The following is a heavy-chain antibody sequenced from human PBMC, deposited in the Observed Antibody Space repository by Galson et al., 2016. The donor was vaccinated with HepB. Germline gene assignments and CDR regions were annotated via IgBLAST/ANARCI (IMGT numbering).Heavy chain of an antibody. CDR2: IWYDGHTQ. CDR3: AKALCGGSCYPGAFET. CDR1: GLSVTDIY. V-gene: IGHV3-33*03. D-gene: IGHD3-22*01. J-gene: IGHJ3*01. Sequence: SLRLSCAATGLSVTDIYMTWVRQAPGKGLEWVATIWYDGHTQYYADSVRGRFIISRDNTKTTLYLQMNSLTAEDTAVYYCAKALCGGSCYPGAFETWGQGTLVTVSS.